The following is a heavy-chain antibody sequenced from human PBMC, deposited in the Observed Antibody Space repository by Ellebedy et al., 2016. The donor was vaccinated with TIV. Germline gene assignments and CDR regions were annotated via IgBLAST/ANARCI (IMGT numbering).Heavy chain of an antibody. J-gene: IGHJ4*02. V-gene: IGHV3-7*01. CDR3: ARDAPVLRYFDWQIKDDY. CDR1: GFTFSHYW. D-gene: IGHD3-9*01. CDR2: INQHGSEK. Sequence: GESLKISCAASGFTFSHYWMSWVRQAPGKGPEWVANINQHGSEKDYVDSVKGRFTVARDNAKNSLYLQMTSLRAEDTAVYYCARDAPVLRYFDWQIKDDYWGQGTLVTVSS.